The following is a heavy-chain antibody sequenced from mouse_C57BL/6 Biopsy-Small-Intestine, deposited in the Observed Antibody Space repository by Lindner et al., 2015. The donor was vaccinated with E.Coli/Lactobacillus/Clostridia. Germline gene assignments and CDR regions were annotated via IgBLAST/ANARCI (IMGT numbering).Heavy chain of an antibody. Sequence: VQLQESGPELVKPGTSVKMSCKASGYTFTNYVMHWVKQKPGQGLEWIGYIDPYNDGTKYNEKFKGKATLTSDKSSSTAYMELSSLTSEDSAVYYCTRGYYSNYGYSDYWGQGTTLTVSS. J-gene: IGHJ2*01. V-gene: IGHV1-14*01. CDR2: IDPYNDGT. CDR1: GYTFTNYV. CDR3: TRGYYSNYGYSDY. D-gene: IGHD2-5*01.